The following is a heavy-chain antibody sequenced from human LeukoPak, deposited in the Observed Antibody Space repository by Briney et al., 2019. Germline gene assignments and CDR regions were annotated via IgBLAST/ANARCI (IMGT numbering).Heavy chain of an antibody. CDR1: GYTFTGYY. V-gene: IGHV1-2*04. J-gene: IGHJ6*02. CDR2: INLNNGGT. CDR3: ARGRGQLYYSLPDPAHGMDV. Sequence: GASVKVSCKASGYTFTGYYMHWVRQAPGQGLEWMVWINLNNGGTNYAQKFQGWVTMTRDTSISTAYMELSRLRSDDTAVYYCARGRGQLYYSLPDPAHGMDVWGQGTTVTVSS. D-gene: IGHD1-26*01.